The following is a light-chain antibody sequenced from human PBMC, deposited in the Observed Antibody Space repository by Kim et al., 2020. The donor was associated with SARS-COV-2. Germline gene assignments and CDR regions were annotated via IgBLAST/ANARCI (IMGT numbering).Light chain of an antibody. Sequence: SYELTQPPSVSVAPGKTARTTCGGNNIGSKSVHWYQQKTGQAPVLVIYYDSYRPSGIPERFSGSNSGNTYTLTISRVEAGDEADYYCQVWDSSSDHVVFGGGTQLTVL. J-gene: IGLJ2*01. V-gene: IGLV3-21*04. CDR1: NIGSKS. CDR2: YDS. CDR3: QVWDSSSDHVV.